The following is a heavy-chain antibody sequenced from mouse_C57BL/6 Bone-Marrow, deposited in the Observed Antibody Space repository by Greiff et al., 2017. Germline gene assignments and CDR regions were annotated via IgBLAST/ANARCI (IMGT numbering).Heavy chain of an antibody. CDR3: VKGGAY. CDR1: GFTFNTYA. V-gene: IGHV10-3*01. Sequence: EVQGVESGGGLVQPKGSLKLSCAASGFTFNTYAMHWVRQAPGKGLEWVARLRSKSSNYATYYADSVKDRFTISRDDSQSMLYLQMNNLKTEDTAMYYCVKGGAYWGQGTLVTVSA. J-gene: IGHJ3*01. CDR2: LRSKSSNYAT.